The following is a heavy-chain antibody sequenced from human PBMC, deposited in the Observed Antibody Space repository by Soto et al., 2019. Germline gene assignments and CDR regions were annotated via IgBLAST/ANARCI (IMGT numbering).Heavy chain of an antibody. CDR2: ISSSDGST. Sequence: EEQVLESGGGLVQPGGSLRLSCVASGFTLTNYATAWVRQVPGKGLEWVSRISSSDGSTYYSDSVNGRFTISRDTSKDTLYLQMNSLRAEDTAIYYCAKDPLTGYFDRWGRGTLVTVSS. CDR3: AKDPLTGYFDR. J-gene: IGHJ2*01. CDR1: GFTLTNYA. V-gene: IGHV3-23*01. D-gene: IGHD3-16*01.